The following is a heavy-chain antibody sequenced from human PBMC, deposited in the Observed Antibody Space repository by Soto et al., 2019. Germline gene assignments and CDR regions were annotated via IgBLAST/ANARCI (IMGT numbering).Heavy chain of an antibody. Sequence: ASVKVSCKASGYTFTSYGISWVRQATGQGLEWMGWISAYNGNTNYAQKLQGRVTTTTDTSTSTAYMELRSLRSDDTDVYYCARAGYCSSTSRLYDYYYGMDVWGQGNTVTVAS. CDR1: GYTFTSYG. CDR2: ISAYNGNT. V-gene: IGHV1-18*01. J-gene: IGHJ6*02. CDR3: ARAGYCSSTSRLYDYYYGMDV. D-gene: IGHD2-2*03.